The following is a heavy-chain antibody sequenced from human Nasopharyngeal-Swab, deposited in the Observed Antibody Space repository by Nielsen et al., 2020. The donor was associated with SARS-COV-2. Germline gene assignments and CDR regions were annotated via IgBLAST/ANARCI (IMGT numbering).Heavy chain of an antibody. Sequence: SVKVSCRASGGTFSSYAISWVRQAPGQGLEWMGGIIPIFGTANYAQKFQGRVTITADESTSTAYMELSSLRSEDTAVYYCARGSYSGRHEDYWGQGTLVTVSS. CDR1: GGTFSSYA. CDR2: IIPIFGTA. V-gene: IGHV1-69*13. D-gene: IGHD1-26*01. CDR3: ARGSYSGRHEDY. J-gene: IGHJ4*02.